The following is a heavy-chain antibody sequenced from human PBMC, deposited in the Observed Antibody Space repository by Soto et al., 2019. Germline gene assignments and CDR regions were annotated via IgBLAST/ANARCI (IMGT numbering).Heavy chain of an antibody. Sequence: GGSLRLSCAASGFTVSSNYMSWVRQAPGKGLEWVSVIYSGGSTYYADSVKGRFTISRHNSKNTLYLQMNSLRAEDTAVYYCARVGAAAGTELYCDYWGQGTLVTVS. D-gene: IGHD6-13*01. CDR2: IYSGGST. CDR3: ARVGAAAGTELYCDY. CDR1: GFTVSSNY. V-gene: IGHV3-53*04. J-gene: IGHJ4*02.